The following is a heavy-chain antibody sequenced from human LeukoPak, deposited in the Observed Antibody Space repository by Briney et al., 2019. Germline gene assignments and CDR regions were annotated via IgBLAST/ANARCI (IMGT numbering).Heavy chain of an antibody. V-gene: IGHV1-8*01. CDR2: MNPNSGNT. J-gene: IGHJ5*02. CDR1: GYTFTSYD. D-gene: IGHD2-2*02. Sequence: GASVKVSCKASGYTFTSYDINWVRQATGQGLEWMGWMNPNSGNTGYAQKFQGRVTMTEDTSTDTAYMELSSLRSEDTAVYYCAIRYCSSTSCYNENWFDPWGQGTLVTVSS. CDR3: AIRYCSSTSCYNENWFDP.